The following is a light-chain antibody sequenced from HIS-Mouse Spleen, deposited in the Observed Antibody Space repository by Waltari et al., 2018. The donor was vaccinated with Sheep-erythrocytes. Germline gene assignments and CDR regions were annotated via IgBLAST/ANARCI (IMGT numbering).Light chain of an antibody. CDR3: QQYNNWPPPYT. CDR1: QSVSSN. J-gene: IGKJ2*01. V-gene: IGKV3-15*01. CDR2: GAS. Sequence: IVMTQSPATLSVSAGERATLSCRASQSVSSNLAWYQQKPGQAPRLLIYGASTRATGIPARFSGSGSGTEFTLTISSMQSEDFAVYYCQQYNNWPPPYTFGQGTKLEIK.